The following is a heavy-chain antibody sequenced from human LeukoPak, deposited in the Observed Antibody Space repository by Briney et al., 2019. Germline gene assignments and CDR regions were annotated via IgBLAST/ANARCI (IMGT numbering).Heavy chain of an antibody. CDR1: GDSIRSTTYY. D-gene: IGHD1-1*01. V-gene: IGHV4-39*02. CDR2: IYHGGST. J-gene: IGHJ4*02. CDR3: ARVDNWNLGYFDY. Sequence: SETLSLTCTVSGDSIRSTTYYWGWIRQSRGKGLEWIASIYHGGSTYYNPSLKSRVTISVDTSKNHFSLKLSSVTAADTAVFYCARVDNWNLGYFDYWGQGTLVTVSS.